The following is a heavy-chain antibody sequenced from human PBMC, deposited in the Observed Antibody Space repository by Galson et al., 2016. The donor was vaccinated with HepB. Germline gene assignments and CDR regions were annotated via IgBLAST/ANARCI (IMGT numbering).Heavy chain of an antibody. CDR1: GGSFSGYY. D-gene: IGHD6-19*01. J-gene: IGHJ6*02. CDR3: ARGTRLAGTYNYYYYGMDV. Sequence: SETLSLTCGVYGGSFSGYYWSWIRQPPGKGLEWIGEINHSGSTNYNPSLKSRVPISVDTSKNQFSLKLSSVTAADTAVYYCARGTRLAGTYNYYYYGMDVWGQGTTVTVSS. CDR2: INHSGST. V-gene: IGHV4-34*01.